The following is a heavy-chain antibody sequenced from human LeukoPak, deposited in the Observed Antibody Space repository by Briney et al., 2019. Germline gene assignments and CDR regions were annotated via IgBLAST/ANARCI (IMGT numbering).Heavy chain of an antibody. Sequence: GESLKISCKGSGYSFTSYWIGWVRQMPGKGLEWVGIIHPGDSDTRYSPSFQGQVTISADKSITTAYLQWSSLKASDIAMYYCGRHQHSGSYGAFDIWGQGTMVTVSS. CDR2: IHPGDSDT. J-gene: IGHJ3*02. CDR1: GYSFTSYW. D-gene: IGHD1-26*01. CDR3: GRHQHSGSYGAFDI. V-gene: IGHV5-51*01.